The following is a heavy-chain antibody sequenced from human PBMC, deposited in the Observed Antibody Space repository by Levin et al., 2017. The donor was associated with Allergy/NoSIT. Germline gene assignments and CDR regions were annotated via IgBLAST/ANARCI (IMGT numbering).Heavy chain of an antibody. CDR2: IWYDGSNK. Sequence: GESLKISCAASGFTFSSYGMHWVRQAPGKGLEWVAVIWYDGSNKYYADSVKGRFTISRDNSKNTLYLQMNSLRAEDTAVYYCARDKGSGSHRLFDYWGQGTLVTVSS. CDR3: ARDKGSGSHRLFDY. D-gene: IGHD3-10*01. V-gene: IGHV3-33*01. CDR1: GFTFSSYG. J-gene: IGHJ4*02.